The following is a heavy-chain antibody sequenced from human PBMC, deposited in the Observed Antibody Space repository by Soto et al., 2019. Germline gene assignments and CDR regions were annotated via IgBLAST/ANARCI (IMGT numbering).Heavy chain of an antibody. V-gene: IGHV3-7*01. D-gene: IGHD6-19*01. CDR3: AREFIAVAGYYFDY. CDR2: IRQDGSEK. Sequence: QPGGSLRLSCAASGFTFSSYWMSWVRQAPGKGLEWVANIRQDGSEKYYVDSVKGRFTISRDNAKNSLYLQMNSLRAEDTAVYYCAREFIAVAGYYFDYWGQGTLVTVSS. J-gene: IGHJ4*02. CDR1: GFTFSSYW.